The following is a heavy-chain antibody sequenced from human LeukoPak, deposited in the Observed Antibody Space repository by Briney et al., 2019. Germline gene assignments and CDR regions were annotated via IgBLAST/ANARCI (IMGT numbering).Heavy chain of an antibody. Sequence: PGGSLRLSCAASGFTFSSYAMSWVRQAPGKGLEWVSGISGSGFSTYYADSVKGRFTTSRDNSKNTLYLQMNSLRAEVTAVYYCAKGSPSIAVASYDYWGQGTLVTVSS. CDR1: GFTFSSYA. CDR2: ISGSGFST. D-gene: IGHD6-19*01. CDR3: AKGSPSIAVASYDY. J-gene: IGHJ4*02. V-gene: IGHV3-23*01.